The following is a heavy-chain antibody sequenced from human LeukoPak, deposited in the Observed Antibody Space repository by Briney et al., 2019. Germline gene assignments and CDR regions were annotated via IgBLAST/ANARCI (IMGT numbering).Heavy chain of an antibody. D-gene: IGHD3-22*01. CDR2: ISGYNGNT. J-gene: IGHJ5*02. CDR3: ARAPLPFYYDSSGYWFDP. CDR1: GYTFTSYG. V-gene: IGHV1-18*01. Sequence: GASVKVSCKASGYTFTSYGISWVRRAPGQGLDWMGWISGYNGNTNYAQKLQGRVTMTRDTSTSTVYMELSSLRSEDTAVYYCARAPLPFYYDSSGYWFDPWGQGTLVTVSS.